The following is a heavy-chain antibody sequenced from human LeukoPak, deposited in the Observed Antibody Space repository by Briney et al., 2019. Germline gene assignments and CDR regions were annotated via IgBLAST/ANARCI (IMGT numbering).Heavy chain of an antibody. J-gene: IGHJ4*02. CDR2: ISSNGGST. Sequence: GGSLRLSCSASGFTFSNYAMHWVRQGPGKGLEYVSAISSNGGSTYYADSVKGRFTISRDNSKSTPYLQMSSLRPEDMAVYYCVKDSGDGYNFDYWGQGTMVTVSS. V-gene: IGHV3-64D*09. D-gene: IGHD5-24*01. CDR1: GFTFSNYA. CDR3: VKDSGDGYNFDY.